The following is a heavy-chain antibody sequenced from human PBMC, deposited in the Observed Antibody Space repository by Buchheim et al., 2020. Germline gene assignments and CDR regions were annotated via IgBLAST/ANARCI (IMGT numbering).Heavy chain of an antibody. CDR2: IYHSGST. J-gene: IGHJ4*02. D-gene: IGHD4-23*01. CDR1: GGSISSGGYS. CDR3: ARQHDYGGLFDY. Sequence: LQLQESGSGLVKPSQTLSLTCAVSGGSISSGGYSWSWIRQPPGKGLEWIGYIYHSGSTYYNPSLKSRVTISVDRSKNQFSLKLSSVTAADTAVYYCARQHDYGGLFDYWGQGTL. V-gene: IGHV4-30-2*01.